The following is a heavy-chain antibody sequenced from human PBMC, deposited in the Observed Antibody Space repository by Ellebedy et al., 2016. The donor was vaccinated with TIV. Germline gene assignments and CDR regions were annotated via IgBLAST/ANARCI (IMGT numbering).Heavy chain of an antibody. J-gene: IGHJ4*02. Sequence: GESLKISCAASGFTFSSYEMNWVRQAPGKGLEWVSYISSSGSTIYYADSVKGRFTISRDNAKNSLYLQMNSLRAEDTAVYYCARDSNYYDSSGYSDWGQGTLVTVSS. CDR1: GFTFSSYE. D-gene: IGHD3-22*01. CDR2: ISSSGSTI. V-gene: IGHV3-48*03. CDR3: ARDSNYYDSSGYSD.